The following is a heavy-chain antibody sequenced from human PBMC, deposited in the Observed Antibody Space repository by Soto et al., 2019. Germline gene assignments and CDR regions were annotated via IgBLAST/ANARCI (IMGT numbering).Heavy chain of an antibody. CDR3: TTADGYNPFDY. V-gene: IGHV3-15*07. CDR2: IKSKPDGETT. D-gene: IGHD5-12*01. J-gene: IGHJ4*02. CDR1: GFSFSNAW. Sequence: EVQLVESGGGLVKPGGSLRLPCAASGFSFSNAWMNWDRQAPGKGLEWVGRIKSKPDGETTQYAAPVKGRFTISRDDSKNTLYLHMNSLTTEDTAVYYCTTADGYNPFDYWGQGTLVTVSS.